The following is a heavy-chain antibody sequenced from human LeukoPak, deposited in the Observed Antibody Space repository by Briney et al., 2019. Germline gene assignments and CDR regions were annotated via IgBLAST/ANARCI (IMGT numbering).Heavy chain of an antibody. Sequence: NRSETLSLTCTVSGGSISSYYWSWIRQPPGKGLEWLGYIYYSGSTNYNPSLKSRVTISVDTSKNQFSLKLSSVTAADTAVYYCARHDPKKNWFDPWGQGTLVTVSS. J-gene: IGHJ5*02. CDR1: GGSISSYY. CDR2: IYYSGST. CDR3: ARHDPKKNWFDP. V-gene: IGHV4-59*01. D-gene: IGHD3-16*01.